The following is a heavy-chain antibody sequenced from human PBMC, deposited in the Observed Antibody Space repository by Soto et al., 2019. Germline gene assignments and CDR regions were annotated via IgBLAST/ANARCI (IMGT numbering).Heavy chain of an antibody. Sequence: QLQLQESGPGLVKPSETLSLTCTVSGGSISSSNYYWGWIRQTPGKGLEWIGSSYYRGNTHYNPSLKSRLTILVDTSKIQVALNLYSVTSSGTAVYYVATADGFGVVTPFFEYWGQGTLVTVSS. CDR1: GGSISSSNYY. D-gene: IGHD3-3*01. CDR3: ATADGFGVVTPFFEY. CDR2: SYYRGNT. J-gene: IGHJ4*02. V-gene: IGHV4-39*07.